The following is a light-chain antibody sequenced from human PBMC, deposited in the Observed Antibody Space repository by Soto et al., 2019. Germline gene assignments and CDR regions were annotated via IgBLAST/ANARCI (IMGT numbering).Light chain of an antibody. CDR1: ENNRNW. V-gene: IGKV1-5*01. J-gene: IGKJ1*01. CDR3: QQYDDQPKT. CDR2: DAS. Sequence: TQSPSTLAAAVGAGVTITCLSSENNRNWLAWYQQTPGKAPKVLISDASRLETGVPSRFSGSGYGTDFTLTITSLQTDDFGTYHSQQYDDQPKTVGQETNVDIK.